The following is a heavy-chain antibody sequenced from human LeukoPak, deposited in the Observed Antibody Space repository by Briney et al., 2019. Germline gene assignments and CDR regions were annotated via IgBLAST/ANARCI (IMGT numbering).Heavy chain of an antibody. CDR2: ISAYNGNT. CDR3: ARVPLDIVVVVAANGAGRYYYGMDV. D-gene: IGHD2-15*01. V-gene: IGHV1-18*01. Sequence: ASVKVSCKASGYTFTSYGISWVRRAPGQGLEWMGWISAYNGNTNYAQKLQGRVTMTTDTSTSTAYMELRSLRSDDTAVYYCARVPLDIVVVVAANGAGRYYYGMDVWGQGTTVTVSS. J-gene: IGHJ6*02. CDR1: GYTFTSYG.